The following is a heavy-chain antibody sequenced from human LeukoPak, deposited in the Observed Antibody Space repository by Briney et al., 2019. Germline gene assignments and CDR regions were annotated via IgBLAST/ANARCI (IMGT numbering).Heavy chain of an antibody. CDR1: GFTFSSYG. Sequence: GGSLRLSCAASGFTFSSYGMHWVRQAPGKGLEWVAVIWYDGSKNYYADSVKGRFTISRDNSKNTLFLQMNSPRAEDTAVYYCVGEEYGTGSYYKSSDWGQGTLVTVSS. CDR2: IWYDGSKN. CDR3: VGEEYGTGSYYKSSD. V-gene: IGHV3-33*01. D-gene: IGHD3-10*01. J-gene: IGHJ4*02.